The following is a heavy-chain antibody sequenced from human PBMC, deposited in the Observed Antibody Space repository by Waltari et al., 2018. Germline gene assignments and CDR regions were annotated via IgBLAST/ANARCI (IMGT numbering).Heavy chain of an antibody. CDR1: VFTFSSYA. D-gene: IGHD1-7*01. V-gene: IGHV3-64*01. CDR3: ARVGGWNYDY. CDR2: ISSNGGST. Sequence: EVQLVESGGGLVQPGGSLRLPCAASVFTFSSYAMHWVRQAPGKGLEYVSAISSNGGSTYYANSVKGRFTISRDNSKNTLYLQMGSLRAEDMAVYYCARVGGWNYDYWGQGTLVTVSS. J-gene: IGHJ4*02.